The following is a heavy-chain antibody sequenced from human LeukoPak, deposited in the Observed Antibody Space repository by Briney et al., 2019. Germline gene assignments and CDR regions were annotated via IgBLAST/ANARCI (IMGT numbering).Heavy chain of an antibody. Sequence: SQTLSLTCTVSGGSISSGDYYWSWIRQPPGKGLEWVGYIYYSGSTYYNPSLKSRVTISVDTSKNQFSLKLSSVTAADTAVYYCARVGDTTVIDYWGQGTLVTVSS. J-gene: IGHJ4*02. CDR1: GGSISSGDYY. D-gene: IGHD4-17*01. CDR2: IYYSGST. CDR3: ARVGDTTVIDY. V-gene: IGHV4-30-4*01.